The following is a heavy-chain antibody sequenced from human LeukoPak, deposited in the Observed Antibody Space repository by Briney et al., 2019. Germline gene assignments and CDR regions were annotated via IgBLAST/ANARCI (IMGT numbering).Heavy chain of an antibody. V-gene: IGHV1-69*10. CDR1: GYTFTGYY. J-gene: IGHJ4*02. CDR2: IIPILGIA. Sequence: ASVKVSCKASGYTFTGYYMHWVRQAPGQGLEWMGWIIPILGIANYAQKFQGRVTITADKSTSTAYMELSSLRSEDTAVYYCAVDSRHIILDYWDQGTLVTVSS. D-gene: IGHD3-22*01. CDR3: AVDSRHIILDY.